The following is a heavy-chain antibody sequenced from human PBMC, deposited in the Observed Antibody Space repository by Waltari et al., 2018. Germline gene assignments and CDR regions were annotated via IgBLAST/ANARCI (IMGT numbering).Heavy chain of an antibody. Sequence: QVQLQESGPGLVKPSQPLSLTCTVSGGSISGGGYYRSWIRQPPGEGLEWIGYIYYSWSTYYNPSLKSRVTISVYTSKNQFSLKLSSVTAADTAVYYCARDRPRYSRASGYYYYMDVWGKGTTVTVSS. CDR2: IYYSWST. CDR3: ARDRPRYSRASGYYYYMDV. D-gene: IGHD5-12*01. J-gene: IGHJ6*03. V-gene: IGHV4-30-4*08. CDR1: GGSISGGGYY.